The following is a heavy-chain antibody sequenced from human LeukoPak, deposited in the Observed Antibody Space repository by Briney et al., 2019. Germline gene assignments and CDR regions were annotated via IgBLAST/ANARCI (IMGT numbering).Heavy chain of an antibody. CDR3: ARENSGSYREFDY. D-gene: IGHD1-26*01. Sequence: SETLSLTCTVSGGSISSYYWSWIRQPAGKGLEWIWRIYTSGSTNYNASLKSRVSMSVDTSKNKFSLKLSTVTDADTAVFYCARENSGSYREFDYWGQRNLVTVSS. V-gene: IGHV4-4*07. CDR1: GGSISSYY. J-gene: IGHJ4*02. CDR2: IYTSGST.